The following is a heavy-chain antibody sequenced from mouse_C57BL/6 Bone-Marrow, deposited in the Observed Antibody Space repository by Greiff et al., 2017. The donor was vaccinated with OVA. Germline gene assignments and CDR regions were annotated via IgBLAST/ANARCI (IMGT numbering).Heavy chain of an antibody. CDR2: ISDGGSYT. CDR1: GFTFSSYA. J-gene: IGHJ1*03. V-gene: IGHV5-4*01. D-gene: IGHD1-1*01. Sequence: DVMLVESGGGLVKPGGSLKLSCAASGFTFSSYAMSWVRQTPEKRLEWVATISDGGSYTYYPDNVKGRFTISRDNAKNNLYLQMSHLKSEDTAMYYCARESLNGGSSYWYFDVWGTGTTVTVSS. CDR3: ARESLNGGSSYWYFDV.